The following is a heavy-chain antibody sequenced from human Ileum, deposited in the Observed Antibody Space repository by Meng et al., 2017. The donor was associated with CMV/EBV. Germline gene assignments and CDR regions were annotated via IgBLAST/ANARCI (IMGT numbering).Heavy chain of an antibody. Sequence: QVPPQESGPGLVRPSETLSLTCTVSGDSISNYFWSWIRQPAGKKLEWIGRISPSGNINYIPSLKGRVTMSLDTSNNQIFLNLTSVTAADTALYYCARGESRGYYYFDYWGQGILVTVFS. CDR3: ARGESRGYYYFDY. V-gene: IGHV4-4*07. CDR1: GDSISNYF. D-gene: IGHD3-22*01. CDR2: ISPSGNI. J-gene: IGHJ4*02.